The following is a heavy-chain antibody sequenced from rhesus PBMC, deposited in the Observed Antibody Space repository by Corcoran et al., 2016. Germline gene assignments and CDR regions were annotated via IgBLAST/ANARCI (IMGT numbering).Heavy chain of an antibody. V-gene: IGHV4-147*01. CDR3: VYSGSWNSDY. D-gene: IGHD6-25*01. Sequence: QVQLQESGPGLVKPSETLSLTCAVSGYSISSNYWSWIRQPQGKGREWIGYIYGSRASTYYNPSLKSPVTISTDTSKNQFSLKLSSVTAADTAVYYCVYSGSWNSDYWGQGVLVTVS. CDR2: IYGSRAST. J-gene: IGHJ4*01. CDR1: GYSISSNY.